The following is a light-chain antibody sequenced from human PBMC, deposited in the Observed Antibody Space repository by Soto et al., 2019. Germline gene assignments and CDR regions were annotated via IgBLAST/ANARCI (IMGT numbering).Light chain of an antibody. Sequence: DILLTQSPCTLSLSRGERATLSCRASQSVSSGYLAWYQQKPGHAPRLLIYAASSMTTGIPYRFSGSGSGTDFTLTISRLEPEVFAVYYCQQYDSSPLTFGGGTKVEIK. J-gene: IGKJ4*01. CDR2: AAS. CDR3: QQYDSSPLT. CDR1: QSVSSGY. V-gene: IGKV3-20*01.